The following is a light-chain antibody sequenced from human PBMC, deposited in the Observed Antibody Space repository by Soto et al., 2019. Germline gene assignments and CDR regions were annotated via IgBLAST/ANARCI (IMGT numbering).Light chain of an antibody. Sequence: QSVLTQPPSVSGTPGQTVSISCSGSASNLGGNPVNWYQHLPGAAPKLLIYTNHQRPSGVPDRFSGSKSGTSASLAISGPRSEDEADFYCAAWDDSLNAVVFGGGTKLTVL. V-gene: IGLV1-44*01. CDR1: ASNLGGNP. J-gene: IGLJ2*01. CDR3: AAWDDSLNAVV. CDR2: TNH.